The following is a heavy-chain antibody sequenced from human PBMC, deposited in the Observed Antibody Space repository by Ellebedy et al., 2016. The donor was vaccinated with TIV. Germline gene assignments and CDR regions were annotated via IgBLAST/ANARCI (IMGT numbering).Heavy chain of an antibody. V-gene: IGHV4-38-2*02. CDR1: GYSISSGYY. CDR2: IYHSGST. Sequence: MPSETLSLTCTVSGYSISSGYYWGWIRQPPGKGLEWLGRIYHSGSTYYNPSLKSRVTISVDTSTHQFSLKLSSVTAADTAVYYCARGGGDRPHALDVWGQGKKVTVSS. CDR3: ARGGGDRPHALDV. J-gene: IGHJ3*01. D-gene: IGHD3-10*01.